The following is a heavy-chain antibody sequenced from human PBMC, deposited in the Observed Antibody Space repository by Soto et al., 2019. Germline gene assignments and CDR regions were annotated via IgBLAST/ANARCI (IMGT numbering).Heavy chain of an antibody. CDR2: IIPIVGIA. V-gene: IGHV1-69*02. J-gene: IGHJ3*02. Sequence: QVQLVQSGAEVKKPGSSVKVSCQAAGGTFNTYSINWVRQAPGQGLEWMGRIIPIVGIAKYAQKFQGRVALPXXXSXXTAYMMEVNSLGPWDPAMDYCARAMVVGATGAFDIWGQGTMVTVSS. CDR1: GGTFNTYS. CDR3: ARAMVVGATGAFDI. D-gene: IGHD2-15*01.